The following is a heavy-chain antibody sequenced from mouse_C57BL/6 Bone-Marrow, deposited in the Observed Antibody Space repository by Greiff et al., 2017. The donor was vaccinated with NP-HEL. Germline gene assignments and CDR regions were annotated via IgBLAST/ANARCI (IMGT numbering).Heavy chain of an antibody. J-gene: IGHJ1*03. CDR1: GYSFTDYN. Sequence: EVQLQQSGPELVKPGASVKISCTASGYSFTDYNMNWVKQSNGKSLEWIGVINPNYGTTRYNQTFKGKATLTVDQSSSTAYMQLNRLTSEYSAVYYCARSGYYGNSEFDVWGTGTTVTVSS. D-gene: IGHD1-1*01. V-gene: IGHV1-39*01. CDR2: INPNYGTT. CDR3: ARSGYYGNSEFDV.